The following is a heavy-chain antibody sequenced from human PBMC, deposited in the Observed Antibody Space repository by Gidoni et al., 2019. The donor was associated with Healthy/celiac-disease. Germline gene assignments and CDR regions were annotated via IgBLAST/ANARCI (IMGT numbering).Heavy chain of an antibody. CDR2: INHSGST. J-gene: IGHJ4*02. D-gene: IGHD6-19*01. V-gene: IGHV4-34*01. CDR3: ARLGIAVAGIDY. Sequence: QVQLQQWGAGLLKPSETLSLTCAVHGGSFSGYYWSWIRQPPGKGLEWIGEINHSGSTNYNPSLKSRVTISVDTSKNQFSLKLSSVTAADTAVYYCARLGIAVAGIDYWGQGTLVTVSS. CDR1: GGSFSGYY.